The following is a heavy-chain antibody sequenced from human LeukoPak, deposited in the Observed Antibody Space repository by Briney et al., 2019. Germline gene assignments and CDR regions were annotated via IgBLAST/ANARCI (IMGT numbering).Heavy chain of an antibody. CDR3: AREDNSVYKY. CDR1: GFPFSSYW. CDR2: IKQDGGEK. J-gene: IGHJ4*02. Sequence: PGGSLRLSCTASGFPFSSYWMAWARQAPGKGLEWVASIKQDGGEKFYVDSLKGRFTISRDNAKNSLYLQMNSLRAEDSAVYDCAREDNSVYKYWGQGTLVTVSS. D-gene: IGHD5/OR15-5a*01. V-gene: IGHV3-7*01.